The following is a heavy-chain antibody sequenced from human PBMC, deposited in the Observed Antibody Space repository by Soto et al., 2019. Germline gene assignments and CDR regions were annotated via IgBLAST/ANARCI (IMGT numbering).Heavy chain of an antibody. CDR1: GYTFTSYG. CDR2: ISAYNGNT. Sequence: ASVKVSCKASGYTFTSYGISWVRQAPGQGLEWVGWISAYNGNTNYAQKLQGRVTMTTDTSTSTAYMELRSLRSDDTAVYYCARDRRVKTYYDFWSGYPGMDVWGQGTTVTVSS. CDR3: ARDRRVKTYYDFWSGYPGMDV. V-gene: IGHV1-18*04. J-gene: IGHJ6*02. D-gene: IGHD3-3*01.